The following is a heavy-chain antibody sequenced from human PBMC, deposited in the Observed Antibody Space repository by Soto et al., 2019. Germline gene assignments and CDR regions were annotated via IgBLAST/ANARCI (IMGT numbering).Heavy chain of an antibody. Sequence: ASVKVSCKASGYTFTGYYMHWVRQAPGQGLEWMGWINPNSGGTNYAQKFQGRVTMTRDTSISTAYMELSRLRSDDTAVYYCARAVAGIQLYYYGMDVWGQGTTVTVSS. V-gene: IGHV1-2*02. CDR3: ARAVAGIQLYYYGMDV. D-gene: IGHD6-19*01. CDR2: INPNSGGT. J-gene: IGHJ6*02. CDR1: GYTFTGYY.